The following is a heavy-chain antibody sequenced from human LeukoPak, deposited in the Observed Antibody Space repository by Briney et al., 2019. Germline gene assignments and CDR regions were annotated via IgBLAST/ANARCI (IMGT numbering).Heavy chain of an antibody. CDR1: GFTFSDYW. D-gene: IGHD6-25*01. CDR2: TSKDGSDT. Sequence: PGGSLRLSCAASGFTFSDYWMHWVRQGPGKGPEWLSRTSKDGSDTFYADAAKGRSTASRDNAKNTVYLQVTNVRPDDTAVYYCARGGYSGSYYRFSWGQGTVVTVAS. V-gene: IGHV3-74*01. J-gene: IGHJ4*02. CDR3: ARGGYSGSYYRFS.